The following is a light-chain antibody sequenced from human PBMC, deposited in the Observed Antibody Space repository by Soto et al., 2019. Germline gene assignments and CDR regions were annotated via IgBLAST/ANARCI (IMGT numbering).Light chain of an antibody. CDR2: GNR. V-gene: IGLV1-40*01. CDR1: SSNIGANYD. J-gene: IGLJ2*01. CDR3: QSYDSGLRGSVL. Sequence: QLVLTQPASVSGAPGQRVAISCTGTSSNIGANYDVHWYQQLPGAAPKLLIYGNRNRPSGVPDRFSGSKSGTSASLAITGLQPEDEAVYYCQSYDSGLRGSVLFGGGTKLTVL.